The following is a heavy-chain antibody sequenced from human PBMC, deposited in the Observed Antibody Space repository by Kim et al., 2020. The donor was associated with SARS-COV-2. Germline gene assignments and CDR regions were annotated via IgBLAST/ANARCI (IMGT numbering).Heavy chain of an antibody. V-gene: IGHV3-73*01. CDR2: ISSEANSYAA. CDR3: TRGPGTTLDFWGAFD. J-gene: IGHJ3*02. CDR1: GFTFSGTS. Sequence: GGSLRLSCAASGFTFSGTSIHWVRQASGRGLEWVCRISSEANSYAAVYAAAVKARFTISRDDTQNTAYLKLNSLNTEDTAVDCCTRGPGTTLDFWGAFD. D-gene: IGHD1-1*01.